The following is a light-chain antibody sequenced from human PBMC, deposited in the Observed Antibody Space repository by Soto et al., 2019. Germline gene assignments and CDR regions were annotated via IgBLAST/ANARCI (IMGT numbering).Light chain of an antibody. Sequence: EIVMRQSPATLSVSPGERATLYCRASQSVGNNLAWYQQKPGQAPSLFIFGASVRATGVPDRFSGSGSGTEFTLSISNLQSEDSAVYYCQQYESWPPLFTFGQGTKVDIK. CDR1: QSVGNN. CDR3: QQYESWPPLFT. J-gene: IGKJ2*01. CDR2: GAS. V-gene: IGKV3-15*01.